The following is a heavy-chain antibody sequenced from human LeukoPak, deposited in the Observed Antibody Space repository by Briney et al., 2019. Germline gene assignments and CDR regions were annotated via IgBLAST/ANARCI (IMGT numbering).Heavy chain of an antibody. D-gene: IGHD1-14*01. V-gene: IGHV1-2*02. CDR2: INPNSGGT. J-gene: IGHJ4*02. Sequence: ASVKVSCKASGYTFTGYYMHWVRQAPGQGLEWMGWINPNSGGTNYAQKFQGRLTMTRDTSISTAYMELSRLRSDDTAVYYCARGSRVGIVTGSDYWGQGTLVTVSS. CDR3: ARGSRVGIVTGSDY. CDR1: GYTFTGYY.